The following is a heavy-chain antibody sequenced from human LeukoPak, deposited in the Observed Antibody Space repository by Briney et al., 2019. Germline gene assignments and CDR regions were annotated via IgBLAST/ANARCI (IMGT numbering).Heavy chain of an antibody. Sequence: GGSLRLSCAASGFSFSDAWMSWVRQIPGKGLEWVGRIESKTDGGTTDYAVPVKGRFTISRDDSTNTLYLQMNSLKSEDTAVYYCTTYGSGRKFDYWGQGILVTVSS. CDR2: IESKTDGGTT. V-gene: IGHV3-15*04. D-gene: IGHD3-10*01. J-gene: IGHJ4*02. CDR3: TTYGSGRKFDY. CDR1: GFSFSDAW.